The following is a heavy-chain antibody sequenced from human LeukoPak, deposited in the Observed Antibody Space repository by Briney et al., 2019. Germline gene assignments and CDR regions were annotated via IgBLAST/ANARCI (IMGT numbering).Heavy chain of an antibody. CDR2: ISYDGIIK. CDR3: AKDLSTNWSFDY. CDR1: GFTFRSDA. J-gene: IGHJ4*02. Sequence: RSLRLSCAASGFTFRSDAMHWVRQAPGKGLEWVAFISYDGIIKHYADSVKGRFTISRDNSKNTLHLQMNSLRGEDTAVYYCAKDLSTNWSFDYWGQGTLVTVSS. V-gene: IGHV3-30*18. D-gene: IGHD6-13*01.